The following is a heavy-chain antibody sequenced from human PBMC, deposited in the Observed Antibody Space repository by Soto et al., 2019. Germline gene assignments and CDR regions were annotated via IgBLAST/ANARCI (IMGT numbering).Heavy chain of an antibody. CDR3: ARLWNTKTT. J-gene: IGHJ5*02. V-gene: IGHV4-59*08. CDR1: GDSIISYY. CDR2: IYGSGST. Sequence: QVQLQESGPGLVKPSETLSLTCTVSGDSIISYYWSWIRQPPGKGLEWIGHIYGSGSTNYNPSLKSRVTISEDTSKNQFSLKLSSVTAADTAVYYCARLWNTKTTWGQGTLVTVYS. D-gene: IGHD1-1*01.